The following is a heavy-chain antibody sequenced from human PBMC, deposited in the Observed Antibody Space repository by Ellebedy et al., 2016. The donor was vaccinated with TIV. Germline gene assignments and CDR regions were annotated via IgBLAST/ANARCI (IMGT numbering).Heavy chain of an antibody. CDR3: ASSLGRLDAFDI. CDR2: FDPEDGET. D-gene: IGHD3-10*01. CDR1: GYTFTSYG. V-gene: IGHV1-24*01. J-gene: IGHJ3*02. Sequence: ASVKVSCKASGYTFTSYGISWVRQAPGQGLEWMGGFDPEDGETIYAQKFQGRVTMTEDTSTDTAYMELSSLRSEDTAVYYCASSLGRLDAFDIWGQGTMVTVSS.